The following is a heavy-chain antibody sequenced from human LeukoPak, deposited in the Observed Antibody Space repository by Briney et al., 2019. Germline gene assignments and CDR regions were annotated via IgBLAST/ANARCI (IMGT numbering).Heavy chain of an antibody. Sequence: SETLSLTGAVSGYSISSGYYWGWIRQPPGKGLEWIGGIYHSGSTYYNPSLKSRVTISVDTSKNQFSLKLSSVTAADTAVYYCARDILLSDWFDPWGQGTLVTVSS. D-gene: IGHD3-10*01. CDR2: IYHSGST. V-gene: IGHV4-38-2*02. CDR3: ARDILLSDWFDP. J-gene: IGHJ5*02. CDR1: GYSISSGYY.